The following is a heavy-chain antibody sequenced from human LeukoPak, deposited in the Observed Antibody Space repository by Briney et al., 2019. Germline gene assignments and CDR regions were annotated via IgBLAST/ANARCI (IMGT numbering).Heavy chain of an antibody. CDR3: XXXXXXXYGSETFYFFEH. CDR1: GFSFTPYW. V-gene: IGHV3-7*01. J-gene: IGHJ4*02. Sequence: GGSLRLSCAASGFSFTPYWLSGVGQPPGKGREGVANINQDGTEKYYVDSVKGGLTFSRDNGKNSLYLQINSLRVEGTAVHYCXXXXXXXYGSETFYFFEHWGQGTPVTASS. CDR2: INQDGTEK. D-gene: IGHD3-10*01.